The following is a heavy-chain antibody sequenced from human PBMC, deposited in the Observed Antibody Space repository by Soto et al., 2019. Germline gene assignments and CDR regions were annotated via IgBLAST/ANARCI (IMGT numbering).Heavy chain of an antibody. CDR2: IIPIFGTA. D-gene: IGHD2-15*01. CDR1: GGTFSSYA. CDR3: AYCPAEYCSGGSCYYRLDY. V-gene: IGHV1-69*13. J-gene: IGHJ4*02. Sequence: ASVKVSCKASGGTFSSYAISWVRQAPGQGLEWMGGIIPIFGTANYAQKFQGRVTITADESTSTAYMELSSLRSEDTAVYYCAYCPAEYCSGGSCYYRLDYWGQGTLVTVSS.